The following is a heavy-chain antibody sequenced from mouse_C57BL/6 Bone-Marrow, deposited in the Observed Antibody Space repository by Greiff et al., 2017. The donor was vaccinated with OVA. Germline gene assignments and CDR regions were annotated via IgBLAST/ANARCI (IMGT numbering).Heavy chain of an antibody. D-gene: IGHD2-1*01. Sequence: EVKLVESGGGLVQPGGSLKLSCAASGFTFSDYGMAWVRQAPRKGPEWVAFISNLAYSIYYADTVTGRFTISRENAKNTLYLEMSSLRSEDTAMYYCARREGGNSFAYWGQGTLVTVSA. V-gene: IGHV5-15*01. CDR3: ARREGGNSFAY. J-gene: IGHJ3*01. CDR1: GFTFSDYG. CDR2: ISNLAYSI.